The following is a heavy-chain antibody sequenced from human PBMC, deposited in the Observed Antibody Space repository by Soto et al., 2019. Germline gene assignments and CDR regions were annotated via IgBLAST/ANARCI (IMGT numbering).Heavy chain of an antibody. V-gene: IGHV3-30*18. D-gene: IGHD2-2*01. CDR2: ISYDGSNK. J-gene: IGHJ3*01. CDR3: AKDWPANF. CDR1: GFTFSSYG. Sequence: AGSLRLSCAASGFTFSSYGMHWVRQAPGKGLEWVAVISYDGSNKYYADSVKGRFTISRDNSKNTLYLQMNSLRAEDKAVYYCAKDWPANFWAQGTMVTVSS.